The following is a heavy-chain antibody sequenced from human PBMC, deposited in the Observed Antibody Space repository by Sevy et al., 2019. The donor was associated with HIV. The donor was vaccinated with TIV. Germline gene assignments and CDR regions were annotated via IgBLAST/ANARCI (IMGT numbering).Heavy chain of an antibody. CDR2: ISYDGNKK. CDR1: GFTFSSYG. V-gene: IGHV3-30*18. CDR3: AKMQYYGSGSEYFEYYGMDV. Sequence: GGSLRLSCVASGFTFSSYGMHWVRQAPGKGLEWVALISYDGNKKYYSDSVKGRFTITSDTSKNTLYLQMTSLRAEDTALYYCAKMQYYGSGSEYFEYYGMDVWGQGTTVTVSS. D-gene: IGHD3-10*01. J-gene: IGHJ6*02.